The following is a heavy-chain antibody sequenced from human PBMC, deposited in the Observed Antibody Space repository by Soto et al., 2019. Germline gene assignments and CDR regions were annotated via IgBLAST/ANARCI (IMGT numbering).Heavy chain of an antibody. CDR3: AREGSGSAFDY. D-gene: IGHD3-10*01. CDR2: MWYDGSDQ. J-gene: IGHJ4*02. CDR1: GFTFSSYG. V-gene: IGHV3-33*01. Sequence: QVQLVESGGGVVQPGRSLRLSCAASGFTFSSYGMHWVRQAPGKGLEWVAVMWYDGSDQFYADSVKGRFIISRDISRNTLYLQMNSLRGDDTAVYYCAREGSGSAFDYWGQGTLVTVSP.